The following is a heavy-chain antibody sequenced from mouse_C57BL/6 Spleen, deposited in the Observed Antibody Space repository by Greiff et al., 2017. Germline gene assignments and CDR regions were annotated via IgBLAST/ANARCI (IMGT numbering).Heavy chain of an antibody. CDR3: ARQGYGSSFDY. D-gene: IGHD1-1*01. J-gene: IGHJ2*01. CDR1: GYAFSSYW. CDR2: IYPGDGDT. V-gene: IGHV1-80*01. Sequence: VMLVESGAELVKPGASVKISCKASGYAFSSYWMNWVKQRPGKGLEWIGQIYPGDGDTNYNGKFKGKATLTADKSSSTAYMQLSSLTSEDSAVXFCARQGYGSSFDYWGQGTTLTVSS.